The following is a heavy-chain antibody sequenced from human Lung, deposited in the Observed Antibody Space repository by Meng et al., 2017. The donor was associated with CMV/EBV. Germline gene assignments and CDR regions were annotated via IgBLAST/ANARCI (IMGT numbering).Heavy chain of an antibody. V-gene: IGHV1-18*04. CDR3: ARDWLSGDYLWGWFDP. D-gene: IGHD4-17*01. Sequence: QVQLVQSGAEVKKPGXSVKVSCQASGYTFTSYGISWVRQAPGQGLEWMGWISTYNGNTNYAQKLQGRVTMTTDTSTSTAYMELRSLRSDDTAVYYCARDWLSGDYLWGWFDPWGQGTLVTVSS. CDR1: GYTFTSYG. CDR2: ISTYNGNT. J-gene: IGHJ5*02.